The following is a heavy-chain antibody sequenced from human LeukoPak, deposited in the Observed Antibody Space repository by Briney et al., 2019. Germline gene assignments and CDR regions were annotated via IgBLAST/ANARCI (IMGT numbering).Heavy chain of an antibody. CDR1: GGSISSYY. J-gene: IGHJ3*02. D-gene: IGHD3-22*01. CDR3: AREAYYDSSGYSHDAFDI. Sequence: SETLYLTCTVSGGSISSYYWSRIRQPPGKGLEWIGYIYYSGSTNYNPSLKSRVTISVDTSKNQFSLKLSSVTAADTAVYYCAREAYYDSSGYSHDAFDIRGQGTMVTVSS. CDR2: IYYSGST. V-gene: IGHV4-59*01.